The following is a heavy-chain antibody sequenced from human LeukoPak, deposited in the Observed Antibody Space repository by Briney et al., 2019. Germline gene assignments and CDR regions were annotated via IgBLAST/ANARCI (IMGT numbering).Heavy chain of an antibody. J-gene: IGHJ2*01. Sequence: ASETLSLTCAVYGGSFSGYYWSWIRQPPGKGLEWIGEINHSGSTNYNPSLKSRVTISVDTSKNQFSLKLSSVTAADTAVYYCARGPWFDLWGRGTLVTVSS. CDR1: GGSFSGYY. V-gene: IGHV4-34*01. CDR2: INHSGST. CDR3: ARGPWFDL.